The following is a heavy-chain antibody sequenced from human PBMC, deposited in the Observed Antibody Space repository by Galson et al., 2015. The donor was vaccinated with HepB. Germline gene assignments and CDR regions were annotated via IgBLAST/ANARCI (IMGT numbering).Heavy chain of an antibody. V-gene: IGHV1-69*06. D-gene: IGHD1-1*01. Sequence: SVKVSCKASGGTFSSYAISWVRQAPGQGLEWMGGIIPIFGTANYAQKFQGRVTITADKSTSTAYMELSSLRSEDTAVYYCARDGVRGLNYYFDYWGQGTLVTVSS. CDR2: IIPIFGTA. J-gene: IGHJ4*02. CDR1: GGTFSSYA. CDR3: ARDGVRGLNYYFDY.